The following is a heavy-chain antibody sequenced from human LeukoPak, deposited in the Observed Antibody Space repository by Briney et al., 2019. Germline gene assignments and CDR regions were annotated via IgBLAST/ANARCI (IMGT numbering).Heavy chain of an antibody. J-gene: IGHJ4*02. CDR1: GLTFSNAY. D-gene: IGHD3-3*01. CDR2: IKQDGSEK. V-gene: IGHV3-7*01. CDR3: ARVLYDFWSGLHYFDY. Sequence: GGSLRLSCAASGLTFSNAYMSWVRQAPGKGLEWVANIKQDGSEKYYVDSVKGRFTISRDNAKNSLYLQMNSLRAEDTAVYYCARVLYDFWSGLHYFDYWGQGTLVTVSS.